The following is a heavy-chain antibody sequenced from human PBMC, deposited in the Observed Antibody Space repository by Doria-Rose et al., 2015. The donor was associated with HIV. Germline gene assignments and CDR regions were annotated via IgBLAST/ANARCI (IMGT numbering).Heavy chain of an antibody. CDR1: GVSLSSPGMG. V-gene: IGHV2-26*01. CDR2: IFSDDER. Sequence: ESGPVLVKPTETLTLTCTVSGVSLSSPGMGVSWIRQPPGKALEWLANIFSDDERSYKTSLKSRLTISRCTSKSQVVLTMTDMDPVGTATYYCARIKSSRWYHKYYFDFWGQGTLVIVSA. CDR3: ARIKSSRWYHKYYFDF. D-gene: IGHD6-13*01. J-gene: IGHJ4*02.